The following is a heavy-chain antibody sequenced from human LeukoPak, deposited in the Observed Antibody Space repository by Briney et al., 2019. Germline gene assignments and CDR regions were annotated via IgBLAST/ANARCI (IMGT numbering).Heavy chain of an antibody. Sequence: GGSLRLSCAASGFTFSSYSMNWVRQAPGKGLEWVSYISSSSSTIYYADSVKGRFTISRDNAKNSLYLQMNSLRAEDTAVYYCARGRPSRDYWGQGTLVTASS. CDR1: GFTFSSYS. CDR3: ARGRPSRDY. J-gene: IGHJ4*02. V-gene: IGHV3-48*04. CDR2: ISSSSSTI.